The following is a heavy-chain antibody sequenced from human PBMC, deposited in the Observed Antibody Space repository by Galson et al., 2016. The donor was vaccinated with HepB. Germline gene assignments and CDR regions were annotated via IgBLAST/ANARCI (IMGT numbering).Heavy chain of an antibody. CDR1: GYTFSFYA. J-gene: IGHJ3*01. D-gene: IGHD2-8*02. V-gene: IGHV3-30-3*01. Sequence: SLRLSCAASGYTFSFYAIHWVRQAPGKGLEWVAVISYDGSNQNYAGSVKGRFTITREDSKKEVYLQTSNLRVEDTAVYYCARDRVVDASGDYPDALDFWGRGTMVTVAS. CDR2: ISYDGSNQ. CDR3: ARDRVVDASGDYPDALDF.